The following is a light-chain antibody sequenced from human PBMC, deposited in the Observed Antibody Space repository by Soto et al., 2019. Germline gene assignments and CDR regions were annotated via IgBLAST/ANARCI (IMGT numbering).Light chain of an antibody. J-gene: IGLJ3*02. CDR1: TSDIGNYKY. CDR2: EVS. Sequence: QSVLTQPASVSGSPGQSITISCTGTTSDIGNYKYVSWYQQHPGKAPKLIIYEVSNRPSRVSDRFSGSKSGNTASLTVSGLQPEDEADYHCSSYTTSNTVVFGGGTKLPVL. CDR3: SSYTTSNTVV. V-gene: IGLV2-14*01.